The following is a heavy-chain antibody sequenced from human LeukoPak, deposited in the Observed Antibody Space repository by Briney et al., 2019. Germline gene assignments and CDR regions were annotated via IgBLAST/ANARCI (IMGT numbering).Heavy chain of an antibody. CDR2: ISGSGSST. V-gene: IGHV3-23*01. J-gene: IGHJ4*02. Sequence: PGGSLRLSCAASGFTFSSYAVSWVRQAPGKGLEWVSAISGSGSSTYYADSVKGRFTISRDNSKNTLYLQMNSLRAEDTAVYYCAKDPRYGGDSNFDYWGQGTLVTVSS. D-gene: IGHD4-23*01. CDR1: GFTFSSYA. CDR3: AKDPRYGGDSNFDY.